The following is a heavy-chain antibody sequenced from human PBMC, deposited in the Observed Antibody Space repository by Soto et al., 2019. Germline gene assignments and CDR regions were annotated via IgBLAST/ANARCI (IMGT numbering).Heavy chain of an antibody. Sequence: QLQLQESGPGLVKPSETLSLTCTVSGGSISRSNYYWGWIRQPPGKGLEWIGSIYYSGSTNYNSSRNSRVTISVDTSKNQFYLRLSSVTAADTAVYYCASPPLGAFDIWGQGTMVTVSS. CDR3: ASPPLGAFDI. V-gene: IGHV4-39*01. CDR2: IYYSGST. CDR1: GGSISRSNYY. D-gene: IGHD3-16*01. J-gene: IGHJ3*02.